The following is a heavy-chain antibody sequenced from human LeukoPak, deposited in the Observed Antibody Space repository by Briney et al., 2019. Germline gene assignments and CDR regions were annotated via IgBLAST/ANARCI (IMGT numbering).Heavy chain of an antibody. J-gene: IGHJ4*02. Sequence: GGSLRLSCAASGFTFSSYWMSWVRLAPGKGLEWVANIKQDGSEKYYVDSVKGRFTISRDNAKNSLYLQVNSLRAEDTAVYYCATFTERENYHYTANLWGQGTLVIVS. V-gene: IGHV3-7*01. CDR1: GFTFSSYW. D-gene: IGHD3-16*02. CDR2: IKQDGSEK. CDR3: ATFTERENYHYTANL.